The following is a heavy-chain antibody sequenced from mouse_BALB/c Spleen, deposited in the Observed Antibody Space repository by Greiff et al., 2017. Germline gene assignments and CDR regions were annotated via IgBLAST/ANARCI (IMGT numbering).Heavy chain of an antibody. D-gene: IGHD2-3*01. CDR1: GFTFSDYG. CDR2: ISNLAYSI. CDR3: ARADGYYMDD. Sequence: EVQGVESGGGLVQPGGSRKLSCAASGFTFSDYGMAWVRQAPGKGPEWVAFISNLAYSIYYADTVTGRFTISRENAKNTLYLGMSSLRSEDTAMYYCARADGYYMDDWGEGTSVTVSS. V-gene: IGHV5-15*02. J-gene: IGHJ4*01.